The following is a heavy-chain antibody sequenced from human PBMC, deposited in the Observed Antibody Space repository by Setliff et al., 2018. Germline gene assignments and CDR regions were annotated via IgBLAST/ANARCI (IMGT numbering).Heavy chain of an antibody. J-gene: IGHJ3*02. CDR1: GGTFSSYA. CDR2: IIPILGIA. Sequence: AASVKVSCKASGGTFSSYAISWVRQAPGQGLEWMGGIIPILGIANYAQKFQGRVTITADESTSTAYMELSSLRSEDTAVYYCARDRDSSGWYDAFDIWGQGTMVTVSS. CDR3: ARDRDSSGWYDAFDI. D-gene: IGHD6-19*01. V-gene: IGHV1-69*10.